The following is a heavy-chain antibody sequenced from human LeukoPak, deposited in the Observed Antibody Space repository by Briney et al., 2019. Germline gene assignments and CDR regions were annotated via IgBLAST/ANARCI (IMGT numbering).Heavy chain of an antibody. J-gene: IGHJ4*02. Sequence: PGGSLRLSCEASGFSFGNYFISWIRQAPGKGLEWVSYITNSGRSTNYADAVKGRFTISRDNTKKSVYLEMTDLRPEDTAVYYCAREASGNYYVFDSWGQGTLVTVSS. CDR1: GFSFGNYF. V-gene: IGHV3-11*04. CDR3: AREASGNYYVFDS. D-gene: IGHD1-26*01. CDR2: ITNSGRST.